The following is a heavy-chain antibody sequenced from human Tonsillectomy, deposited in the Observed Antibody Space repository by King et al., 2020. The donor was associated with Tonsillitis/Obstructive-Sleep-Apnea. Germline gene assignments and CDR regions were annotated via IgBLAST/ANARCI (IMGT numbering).Heavy chain of an antibody. Sequence: VQLVESGGGVVRPGGSLRLSCAASGFTFDDYSMSWVRQAPGKGLEWVSGINWNGASTGYADSVKGRFTISRDNAKNSLYLQMNSLRAEDTALYYCARATWGEATENDYWGQGTLVTVSS. D-gene: IGHD3-10*01. V-gene: IGHV3-20*04. CDR1: GFTFDDYS. J-gene: IGHJ4*02. CDR3: ARATWGEATENDY. CDR2: INWNGAST.